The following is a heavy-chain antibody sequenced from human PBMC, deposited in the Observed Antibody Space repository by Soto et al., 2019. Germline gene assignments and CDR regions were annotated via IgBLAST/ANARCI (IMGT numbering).Heavy chain of an antibody. V-gene: IGHV3-30-3*01. CDR3: ASSGMVVTAIFDY. Sequence: TGGSLRLSCAASGFTFSSYAMHWVRQAPGKGLEWVAVISYDGSNKYYADSVKGRFTISRDNSKNTLYLQMNSLRAEDTAVYYCASSGMVVTAIFDYWGQGTLVTVSS. J-gene: IGHJ4*02. D-gene: IGHD2-21*02. CDR1: GFTFSSYA. CDR2: ISYDGSNK.